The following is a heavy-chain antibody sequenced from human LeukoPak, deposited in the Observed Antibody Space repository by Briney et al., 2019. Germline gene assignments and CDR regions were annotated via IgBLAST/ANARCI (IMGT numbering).Heavy chain of an antibody. CDR1: GFTFSSYS. J-gene: IGHJ4*02. CDR2: ISSSSTI. D-gene: IGHD3-22*01. CDR3: ARERYYYDSSGPLSPYYFDY. V-gene: IGHV3-48*01. Sequence: GGSLRLSCAASGFTFSSYSMNWVRQAPGKGLEWVSYISSSSTIYYADSVKGRFTISRDNAKNSLYLQMNSLRAEDTAVYYCARERYYYDSSGPLSPYYFDYWGQGTLVTVSS.